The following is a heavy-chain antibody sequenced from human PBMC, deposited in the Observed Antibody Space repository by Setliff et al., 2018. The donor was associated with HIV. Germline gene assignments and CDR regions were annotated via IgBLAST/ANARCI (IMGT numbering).Heavy chain of an antibody. V-gene: IGHV4-38-2*02. Sequence: PSETLSLTCTVSGYSISSGYYWGWIRQPPGKGLEWIGSIYHSGITYYNSSLKSRVTISVDTSKNQFSLNLTSVTAADTAVCYCARLGYSGILVGAFDIWGQGTMVTVSS. J-gene: IGHJ3*02. CDR2: IYHSGIT. D-gene: IGHD1-26*01. CDR3: ARLGYSGILVGAFDI. CDR1: GYSISSGYY.